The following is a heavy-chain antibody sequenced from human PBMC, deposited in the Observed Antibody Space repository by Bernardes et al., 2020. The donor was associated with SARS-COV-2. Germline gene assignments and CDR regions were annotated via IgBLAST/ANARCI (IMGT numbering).Heavy chain of an antibody. CDR1: WFSLSPSGVG. CDR3: AHKRLVVGRDGYIR. CDR2: IYWDDDK. D-gene: IGHD5-12*01. V-gene: IGHV2-5*02. Sequence: SGPTLSKPTQTLTLTCPFSWFSLSPSGVGVGWIRQPPGKALEWLALIYWDDDKRYSPSLKSRLTITKDTSKNQVVLTMTNMDPVDTATYYCAHKRLVVGRDGYIRWGQGTLVTVSS. J-gene: IGHJ4*02.